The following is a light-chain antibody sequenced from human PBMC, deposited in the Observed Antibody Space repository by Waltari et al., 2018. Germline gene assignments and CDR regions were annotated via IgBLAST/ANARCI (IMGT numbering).Light chain of an antibody. Sequence: GTLSLSPGERATLSCRASQSVNTYLAWYQQKPGQAPRLLIYGAYTRAAGIPDRFSGSGSGTDFSLTISRLEAEDFAVYYCQHHVRLPATFGQGTNVEIK. CDR3: QHHVRLPAT. CDR2: GAY. CDR1: QSVNTY. J-gene: IGKJ1*01. V-gene: IGKV3-20*01.